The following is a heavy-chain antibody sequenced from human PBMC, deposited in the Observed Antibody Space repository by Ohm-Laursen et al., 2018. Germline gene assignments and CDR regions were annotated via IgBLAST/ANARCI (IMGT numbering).Heavy chain of an antibody. D-gene: IGHD4-17*01. V-gene: IGHV3-23*01. J-gene: IGHJ4*02. CDR2: ISGSGGST. CDR3: AREALTDYGDYESFDY. Sequence: SLRLSCTASGFTFSSYAMSWVRQAPGKGLEWVSGISGSGGSTHYADSVKGRFTISRDNSENTLYLQMNSLRAEDTAVYYCAREALTDYGDYESFDYWGQGTLVTVSS. CDR1: GFTFSSYA.